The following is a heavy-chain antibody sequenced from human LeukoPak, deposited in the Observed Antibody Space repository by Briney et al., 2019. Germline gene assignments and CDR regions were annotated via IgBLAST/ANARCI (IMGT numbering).Heavy chain of an antibody. CDR1: GGSFSGYY. J-gene: IGHJ4*02. CDR3: ARGWGYSYGLGG. Sequence: SETLSLTCAVYGGSFSGYYWSWIRQPPGKGLEWIGEINHSGSTNYNPSLKSRVTISVDTSKNQFSLKLSSVTAADTAVYYCARGWGYSYGLGGWGQGTLVTVSS. CDR2: INHSGST. D-gene: IGHD5-18*01. V-gene: IGHV4-34*01.